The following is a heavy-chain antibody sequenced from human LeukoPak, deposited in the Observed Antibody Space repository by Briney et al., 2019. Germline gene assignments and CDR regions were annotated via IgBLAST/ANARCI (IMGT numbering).Heavy chain of an antibody. Sequence: GGSLRLSCAASGLTFSSYAMSWVRQAPGKGLEWVSAISGSGGSTYYADSVKGRFTISRDNSKNTLYLQMNSLSAEDTAVYYCAKGPRGYSGSYSAYYYMDVWGQGTTVTVSS. CDR2: ISGSGGST. D-gene: IGHD1-26*01. CDR1: GLTFSSYA. V-gene: IGHV3-23*01. CDR3: AKGPRGYSGSYSAYYYMDV. J-gene: IGHJ6*03.